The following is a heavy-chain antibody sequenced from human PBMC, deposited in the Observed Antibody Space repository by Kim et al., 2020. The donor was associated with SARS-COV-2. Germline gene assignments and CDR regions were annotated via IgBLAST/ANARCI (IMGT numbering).Heavy chain of an antibody. D-gene: IGHD6-19*01. CDR2: TSASGNSI. V-gene: IGHV3-23*01. J-gene: IGHJ4*02. CDR1: GLTFSSYA. CDR3: AIRVAVAGTLDY. Sequence: GGSLRLSCVASGLTFSSYAMSWVRQAPGKGLEWVSATSASGNSIYYADSVKGRFTFSRDNSKNTLTLQMNSLRAEDTAVSYCAIRVAVAGTLDYWGQGTL.